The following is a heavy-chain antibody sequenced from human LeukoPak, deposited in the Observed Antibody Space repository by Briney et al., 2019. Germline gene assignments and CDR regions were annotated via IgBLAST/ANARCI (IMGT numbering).Heavy chain of an antibody. V-gene: IGHV3-11*04. CDR2: INVNGGAM. J-gene: IGHJ6*03. Sequence: GGSLRLSCAASGFSFKDYYFSWIRQAPGKGLEWVSFINVNGGAMYYADFVKGRFTISRDNAKNSLYLQMNSLRAEDTAVYYCVPYRTYYYYYYMDVWGKGTTVTVSS. CDR1: GFSFKDYY. D-gene: IGHD4-11*01. CDR3: VPYRTYYYYYYMDV.